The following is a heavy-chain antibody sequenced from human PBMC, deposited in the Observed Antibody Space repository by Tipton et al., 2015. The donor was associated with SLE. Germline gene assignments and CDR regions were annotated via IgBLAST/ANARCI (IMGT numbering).Heavy chain of an antibody. CDR2: VYHTGHT. CDR3: ARMYGDARTNWFDL. D-gene: IGHD4-17*01. V-gene: IGHV4-59*08. CDR1: GGSITGYF. J-gene: IGHJ5*02. Sequence: TLSLTCSVSGGSITGYFWSWVRQPPGRGLEWLAYVYHTGHTDYNPSLKSRLTTSLDTSNYRFSLRLTSVTASDTAVYYCARMYGDARTNWFDLWGQGTLVTVSA.